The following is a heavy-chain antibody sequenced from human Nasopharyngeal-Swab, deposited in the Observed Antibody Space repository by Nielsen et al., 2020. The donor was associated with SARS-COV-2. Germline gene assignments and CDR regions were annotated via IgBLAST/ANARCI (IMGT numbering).Heavy chain of an antibody. V-gene: IGHV3-23*01. Sequence: GGSLRLSCAASGFTFSSYAMSWVRQAPGKGLEWVSAISGSGGSTYCADSVKGRFTISRDNSKNTLYLQMNSLRAEDTAVYYCARDLGCGYCTTTNCPGSWGQGTLVTVSS. CDR2: ISGSGGST. D-gene: IGHD2-2*01. CDR3: ARDLGCGYCTTTNCPGS. CDR1: GFTFSSYA. J-gene: IGHJ1*01.